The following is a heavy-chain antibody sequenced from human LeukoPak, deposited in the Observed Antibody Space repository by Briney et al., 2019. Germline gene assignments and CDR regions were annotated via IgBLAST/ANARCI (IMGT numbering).Heavy chain of an antibody. Sequence: ASVKVSCKSSGYTFTGYYIHWVRQAPGQGLEWMGWINPNSGGTNYAQKFQGRVTMTRETAISTAYMELSRLRSNDTAVSYCARAVSRGHLLEYWGAGTLVTVSS. V-gene: IGHV1-2*02. CDR2: INPNSGGT. CDR3: ARAVSRGHLLEY. CDR1: GYTFTGYY. D-gene: IGHD2-2*01. J-gene: IGHJ4*02.